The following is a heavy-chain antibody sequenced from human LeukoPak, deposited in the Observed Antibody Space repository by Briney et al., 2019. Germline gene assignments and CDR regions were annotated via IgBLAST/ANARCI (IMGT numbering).Heavy chain of an antibody. CDR1: GFTFSDYY. CDR3: ARFETAGGDAFDI. J-gene: IGHJ3*02. Sequence: GGSLRLSCAASGFTFSDYYMSWLRQAPGKGLEWVSYISSSSSYTNYADSVKGRFTISRDNAKNSLYLQMNSLRAEDTAVYYCARFETAGGDAFDIWGQGTMVTVSS. V-gene: IGHV3-11*06. CDR2: ISSSSSYT. D-gene: IGHD3-16*01.